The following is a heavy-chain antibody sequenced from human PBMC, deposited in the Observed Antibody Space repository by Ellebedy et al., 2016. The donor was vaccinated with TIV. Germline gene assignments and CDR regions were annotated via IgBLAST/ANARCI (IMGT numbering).Heavy chain of an antibody. CDR1: GYSISSGYY. J-gene: IGHJ5*02. CDR2: IYHSGST. CDR3: ARRKQLVRLRFDWFDP. Sequence: MPSETLSLTCTVSGYSISSGYYWGWIRQPPGKGLEWIGSIYHSGSTNYNPSLKSRVTISVDTSKNQFSLKLSSVTAADTAVYYCARRKQLVRLRFDWFDPWGQGTLVTVSS. V-gene: IGHV4-38-2*02. D-gene: IGHD6-13*01.